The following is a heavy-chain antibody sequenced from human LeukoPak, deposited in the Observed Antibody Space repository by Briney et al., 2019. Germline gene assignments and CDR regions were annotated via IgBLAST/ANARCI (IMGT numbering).Heavy chain of an antibody. CDR2: ITPSGGT. J-gene: IGHJ4*02. CDR1: GYXFTSYA. V-gene: IGHV1-2*02. D-gene: IGHD5-24*01. CDR3: ARDRYGDGFAHFDY. Sequence: GASVTVSCKASGYXFTSYAMHWVRQAPGQGLEWMGWITPSGGTNYPQKFQGRVAITRDTSITTAYMDLSRLTSDDTAVYYCARDRYGDGFAHFDYWGQGALVTVSS.